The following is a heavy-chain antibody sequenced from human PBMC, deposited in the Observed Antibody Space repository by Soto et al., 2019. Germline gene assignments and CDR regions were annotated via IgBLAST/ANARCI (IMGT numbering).Heavy chain of an antibody. CDR2: IFSNDEK. J-gene: IGHJ5*02. D-gene: IGHD6-13*01. V-gene: IGHV2-26*01. CDR3: ASTYSTSWYWVDP. Sequence: QVTVKASGPVLVKPTETLTLTCTVSGFSLSNDALGVSWIRQPPGKALEWLAHIFSNDEKSSSTSLKSTLTISKDTSKSQVVLIMTHMDPVDTATYYCASTYSTSWYWVDPWGQGTLFTVCS. CDR1: GFSLSNDALG.